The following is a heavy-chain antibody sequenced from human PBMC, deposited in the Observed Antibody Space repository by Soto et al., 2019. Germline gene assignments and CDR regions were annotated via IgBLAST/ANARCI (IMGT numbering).Heavy chain of an antibody. CDR2: INGVSGTT. Sequence: QVQFVQSGAEVKKPGASVKVSCKASGFTLSRYAIHWVRQAPGQRPEVLGWINGVSGTTRFSPKFQGXXXMTTDTXXXXXXXXXXXXXXXXTXVYYCXRSPPPLGWYDTWGQGTLVSVSS. V-gene: IGHV1-3*01. CDR1: GFTLSRYA. J-gene: IGHJ5*02. CDR3: XRSPPPLGWYDT. D-gene: IGHD3-10*01.